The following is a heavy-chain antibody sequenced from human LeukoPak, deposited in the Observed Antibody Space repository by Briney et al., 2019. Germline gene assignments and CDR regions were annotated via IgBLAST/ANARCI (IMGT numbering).Heavy chain of an antibody. CDR3: ARDGGSYYRSYYFDY. CDR1: GYSSSSGYY. D-gene: IGHD1-26*01. J-gene: IGHJ4*02. CDR2: IYHSGST. Sequence: ASETLSLTCTVSGYSSSSGYYWGWIRRPPGKGLEWIGSIYHSGSTYYNPSLKSRVTISVDTSKNQFSLKLSSVTAADTAVYYCARDGGSYYRSYYFDYWGQGTLVTVSS. V-gene: IGHV4-38-2*02.